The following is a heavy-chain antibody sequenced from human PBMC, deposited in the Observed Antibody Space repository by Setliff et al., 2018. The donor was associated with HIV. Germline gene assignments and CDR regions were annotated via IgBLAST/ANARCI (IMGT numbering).Heavy chain of an antibody. V-gene: IGHV3-7*01. J-gene: IGHJ5*02. CDR3: ARDIVVVGFDP. CDR1: GFTFSSYW. CDR2: IKQDGSEK. Sequence: GGSLRLSCAASASGFTFSSYWMSWVRQAPGKGLEWVANIKQDGSEKYYVDSVKGRFTISRDNAKNSLYLQMNSLRAEDTAVYYCARDIVVVGFDPWGQGTLVTVSS. D-gene: IGHD2-15*01.